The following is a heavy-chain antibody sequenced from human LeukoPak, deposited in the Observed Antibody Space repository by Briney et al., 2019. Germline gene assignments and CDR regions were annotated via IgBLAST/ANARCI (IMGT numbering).Heavy chain of an antibody. CDR2: IKPDGGEK. V-gene: IGHV3-7*01. CDR3: AGSRGLEY. Sequence: GGSLRLSCAASGFTFSAYWMNWVRQAPGKGLEWVASIKPDGGEKYYVDSVKGRFIISRDNAKNSLYLQMNSLRAEDTAVYHCAGSRGLEYWGQGTLVTVSS. CDR1: GFTFSAYW. J-gene: IGHJ4*02.